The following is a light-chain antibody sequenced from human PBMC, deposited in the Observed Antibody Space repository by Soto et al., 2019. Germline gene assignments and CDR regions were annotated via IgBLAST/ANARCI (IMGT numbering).Light chain of an antibody. J-gene: IGKJ2*01. Sequence: EIVLTQSPATLSLSPGERATLSCRASQSVSSYLAWYQQKPGQAPRLLIYDASNRATGIPGRFSGSGSGTDFTLTISSLEPEDFAVYYCQQRSNWPRTFGHGTKLEIK. V-gene: IGKV3-11*01. CDR3: QQRSNWPRT. CDR1: QSVSSY. CDR2: DAS.